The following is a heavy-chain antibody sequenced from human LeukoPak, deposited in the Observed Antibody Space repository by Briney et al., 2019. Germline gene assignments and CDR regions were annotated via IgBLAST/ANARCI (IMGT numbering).Heavy chain of an antibody. D-gene: IGHD2-21*02. J-gene: IGHJ4*02. CDR1: GFIFNNYA. V-gene: IGHV3-23*01. CDR2: ISGSGST. Sequence: GGSLRLSCAASGFIFNNYAMSWVRQAPGKGLEWFSAISGSGSTYYADPVKGRFTISRDNSKNTLYLQMKSLRGEDAALYYCAKGDCGGDCYSFDYWGQGTLVTVSS. CDR3: AKGDCGGDCYSFDY.